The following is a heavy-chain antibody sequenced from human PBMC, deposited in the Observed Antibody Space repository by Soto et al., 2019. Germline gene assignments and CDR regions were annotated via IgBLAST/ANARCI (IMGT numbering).Heavy chain of an antibody. CDR3: ARDAGSGIAAAGTGDFDY. CDR1: GFTFSSYS. J-gene: IGHJ4*02. Sequence: GGSLRLSCAASGFTFSSYSMNWVRQAPGKGLEWVSSISSSSYIYYADSVKGRFTISRDNAKNSLYLQMNSLRAEDTAVYYCARDAGSGIAAAGTGDFDYWGQGTLVTVSS. CDR2: ISSSSYI. D-gene: IGHD6-13*01. V-gene: IGHV3-21*01.